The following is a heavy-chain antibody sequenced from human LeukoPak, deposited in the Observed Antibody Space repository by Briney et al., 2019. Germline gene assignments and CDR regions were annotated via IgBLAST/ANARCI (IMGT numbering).Heavy chain of an antibody. D-gene: IGHD3-9*01. Sequence: GASVKVSCKASGYTFTSYDINWVRQATGQGLEWMGWMNPNSGSTGYAQKFQGRVTMTRNTSISIAYMELSSLRSDDTAVYYCARATGKDILTGRKLDNWGQGTLVTVSS. CDR1: GYTFTSYD. CDR2: MNPNSGST. V-gene: IGHV1-8*01. J-gene: IGHJ4*02. CDR3: ARATGKDILTGRKLDN.